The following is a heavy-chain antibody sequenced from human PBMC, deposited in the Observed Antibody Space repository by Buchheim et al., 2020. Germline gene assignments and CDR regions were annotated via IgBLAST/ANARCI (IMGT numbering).Heavy chain of an antibody. J-gene: IGHJ4*02. CDR1: AFTVSTNY. V-gene: IGHV3-66*02. CDR3: ASGHHDLDY. Sequence: EVQLEESGGGLVQPGGSLRLSCAASAFTVSTNYMTWVRQAPGKGLEWVSTIYNDGTTHYADSVEGRFTISRDNSKSTLYLQMNSLKGEDTALYYCASGHHDLDYWGQGTL. CDR2: IYNDGTT.